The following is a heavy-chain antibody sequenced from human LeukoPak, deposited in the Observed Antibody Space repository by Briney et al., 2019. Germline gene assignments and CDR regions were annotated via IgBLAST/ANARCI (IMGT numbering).Heavy chain of an antibody. J-gene: IGHJ4*02. V-gene: IGHV3-74*01. CDR3: AGGIAAAGNDFDY. CDR1: GFTFSSYW. D-gene: IGHD6-13*01. CDR2: INSDGSST. Sequence: VGSLRLSCAASGFTFSSYWMHWVRQAPGKGLVWVSRINSDGSSTSYADSVKGRFTISRDNAKNTLYLQMNSLRAEDTAVYYCAGGIAAAGNDFDYWGQGTLVTVSS.